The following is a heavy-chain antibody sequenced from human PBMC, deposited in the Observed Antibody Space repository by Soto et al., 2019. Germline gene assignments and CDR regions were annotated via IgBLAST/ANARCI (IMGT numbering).Heavy chain of an antibody. CDR1: GFTFSSYG. D-gene: IGHD3-16*01. J-gene: IGHJ3*02. CDR2: ISYDGSNK. CDR3: AKDRGITFGTDAFDI. Sequence: GGSLRLSCAASGFTFSSYGMHWVRQAPGKGLEWVAVISYDGSNKYYADSVKGRFTISRDNSKNTLYLQMNSLRAEDTAVYYCAKDRGITFGTDAFDIWGQGTMVTVSS. V-gene: IGHV3-30*18.